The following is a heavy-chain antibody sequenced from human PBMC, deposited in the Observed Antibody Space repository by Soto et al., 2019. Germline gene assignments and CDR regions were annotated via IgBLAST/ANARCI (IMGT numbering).Heavy chain of an antibody. CDR3: ARESHDILTGPPWVWYFDL. V-gene: IGHV4-34*01. J-gene: IGHJ2*01. CDR1: GGSFSGYY. D-gene: IGHD3-9*01. CDR2: INDRGSI. Sequence: QVQLQQWGAGPLRPLETLSLTCGVSGGSFSGYYWAWIRQSPGKGLEWIGEINDRGSINYNPSLKSRVSISVDTSKNHYSPNLRSVTAADTAVYDCARESHDILTGPPWVWYFDLWGRGTLVTVSS.